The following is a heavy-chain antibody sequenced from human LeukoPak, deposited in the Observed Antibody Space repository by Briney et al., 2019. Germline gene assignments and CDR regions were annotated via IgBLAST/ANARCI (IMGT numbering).Heavy chain of an antibody. V-gene: IGHV3-21*01. CDR1: GFTFSSYS. Sequence: PGGSLRLSCAASGFTFSSYSMNWVRQAPGKGLEWVSSISNSSTYIYYADSVKGRFTISRDNAKNSLYLQMNSLRAEDTAVYYCVNYCSGGSCYSAGDYWGQGTLVTVFS. D-gene: IGHD2-15*01. CDR2: ISNSSTYI. J-gene: IGHJ4*02. CDR3: VNYCSGGSCYSAGDY.